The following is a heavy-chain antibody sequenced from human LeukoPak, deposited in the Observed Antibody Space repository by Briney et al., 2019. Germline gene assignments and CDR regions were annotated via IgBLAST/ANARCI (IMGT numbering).Heavy chain of an antibody. CDR1: GGSSRGYY. V-gene: IGHV4-34*01. D-gene: IGHD3-9*01. J-gene: IGHJ4*02. CDR2: INHSGRI. CDR3: ARGDILTGYNY. Sequence: SETLSLTCAVYGGSSRGYYWSWIRQPPGKGLEWIGEINHSGRIKYNPSLKSRVTISVDTSKNQFSLKLNSVTAADTAVYYCARGDILTGYNYWGQGTLVTVSS.